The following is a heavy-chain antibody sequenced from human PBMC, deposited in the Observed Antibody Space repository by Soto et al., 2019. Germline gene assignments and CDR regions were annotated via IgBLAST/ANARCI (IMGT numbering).Heavy chain of an antibody. J-gene: IGHJ4*02. CDR3: AVHGYDY. CDR1: GFTFSSYA. V-gene: IGHV3-23*01. CDR2: ISGSGDIT. Sequence: GGSLRLSCAPSGFTFSSYAMSWVRQAPGRGLDWVSAISGSGDITYSADSVKGRFTISRDNSKNTLYLQMNSLRAEDTAVYYCAVHGYDYWGQGTQVTVSS. D-gene: IGHD1-1*01.